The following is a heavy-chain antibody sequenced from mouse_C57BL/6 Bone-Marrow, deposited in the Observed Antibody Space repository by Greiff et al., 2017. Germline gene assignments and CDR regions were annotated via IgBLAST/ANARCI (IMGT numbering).Heavy chain of an antibody. CDR3: STCEGNYFYF. CDR2: IDPEIGDT. CDR1: GFNFKDDY. V-gene: IGHV14-4*01. J-gene: IGHJ2*01. Sequence: EVKLMESGAELVRPGASVKLSCTASGFNFKDDYIHWVKQSPEQGLEWIGEIDPEIGDTEYASKFQGKATITSDTASNTAYLQLSSLTSEDTAVFYCSTCEGNYFYFWGQGTPLSDAS. D-gene: IGHD3-1*01.